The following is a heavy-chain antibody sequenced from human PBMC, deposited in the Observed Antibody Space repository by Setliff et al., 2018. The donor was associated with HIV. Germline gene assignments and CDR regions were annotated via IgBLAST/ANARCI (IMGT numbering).Heavy chain of an antibody. CDR2: IYYSGST. J-gene: IGHJ5*02. CDR3: ASTPRPSYYYDSSGYYNWFDP. Sequence: SETLSLTCTVSGGSISSYYWSWIRQPPGKGLEWIGYIYYSGSTNYHPSLKSRFTISVDTSKNQFSLKLSSVTAADTAVYYCASTPRPSYYYDSSGYYNWFDPWGQGTLVTVSS. CDR1: GGSISSYY. D-gene: IGHD3-22*01. V-gene: IGHV4-59*01.